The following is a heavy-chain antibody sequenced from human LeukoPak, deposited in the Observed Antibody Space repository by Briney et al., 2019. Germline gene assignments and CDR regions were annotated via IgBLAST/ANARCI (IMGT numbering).Heavy chain of an antibody. CDR3: ARERGYSGYG. CDR1: GGTFYSYA. J-gene: IGHJ4*02. CDR2: IIPVFGIT. V-gene: IGHV1-69*04. Sequence: GASVKVSCKASGGTFYSYAVSWVRQAPGQGLEWVGRIIPVFGITNYAQKFQGRVTITADKSTSTAYMELSSLRSEDTAVYYCARERGYSGYGWGQGTLVTVSS. D-gene: IGHD5-12*01.